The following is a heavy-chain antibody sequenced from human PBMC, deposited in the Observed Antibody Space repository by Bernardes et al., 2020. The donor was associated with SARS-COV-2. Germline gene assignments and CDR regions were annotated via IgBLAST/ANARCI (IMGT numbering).Heavy chain of an antibody. V-gene: IGHV3-23*01. Sequence: GVSLRLSCAGFGFSFSRYAMAWVRQAPGKGLEIVSCVAGSAETIFYANSVRGRFSISKDSSNNIVYLQMDSLTGEDTATYYCSKDFIVGDSLWYFDVWGRGTLVTVSS. CDR3: SKDFIVGDSLWYFDV. J-gene: IGHJ2*01. D-gene: IGHD4-17*01. CDR1: GFSFSRYA. CDR2: VAGSAETI.